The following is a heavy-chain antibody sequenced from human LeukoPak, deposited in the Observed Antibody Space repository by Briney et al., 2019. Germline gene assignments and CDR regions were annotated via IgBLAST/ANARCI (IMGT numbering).Heavy chain of an antibody. CDR1: GYTFTGYY. J-gene: IGHJ4*02. V-gene: IGHV1-2*02. CDR2: INPNSGST. CDR3: ARGPYCSGGSCYSGYFDY. D-gene: IGHD2-15*01. Sequence: ASVKVSCKASGYTFTGYYMHWVRQAPGQGLEWMGWINPNSGSTNYAQKFQGRVTMTRDTSISTAYMELNRLSSDDTAVYYCARGPYCSGGSCYSGYFDYWGQGTLVTVSS.